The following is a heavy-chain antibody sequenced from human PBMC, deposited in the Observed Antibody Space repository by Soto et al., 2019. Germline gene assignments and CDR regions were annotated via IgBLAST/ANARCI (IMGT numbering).Heavy chain of an antibody. V-gene: IGHV5-51*01. J-gene: IGHJ6*02. D-gene: IGHD3-10*01. CDR1: GYSFTIYW. Sequence: GESLKISCNGSGYSFTIYWIGWVRQMPGKGLEWMGIIYPGDSDTRYSPSFQGQVTISADKSISTAYLQWSSLKASDTAMYYCARHKQNYYGSGSHFWYYYYGMDVWGQGTTVTVSS. CDR2: IYPGDSDT. CDR3: ARHKQNYYGSGSHFWYYYYGMDV.